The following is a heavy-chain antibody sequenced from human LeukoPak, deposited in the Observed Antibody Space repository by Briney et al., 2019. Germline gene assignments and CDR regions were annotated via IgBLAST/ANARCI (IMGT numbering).Heavy chain of an antibody. D-gene: IGHD6-13*01. J-gene: IGHJ5*02. CDR3: ASAGYSSSWSIGYWFDP. Sequence: PGGSLRLSCAASGFTFSNYGMNWVRQAPGKGLEWVSSISSSSSYIYYADSVKGRFTISRDNAKNSLYLQMNSLRAEDTAVYYCASAGYSSSWSIGYWFDPWGQGTLVTVSS. CDR2: ISSSSSYI. CDR1: GFTFSNYG. V-gene: IGHV3-21*01.